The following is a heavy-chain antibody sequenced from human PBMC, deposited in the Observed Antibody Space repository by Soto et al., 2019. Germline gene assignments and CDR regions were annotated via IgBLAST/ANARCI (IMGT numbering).Heavy chain of an antibody. CDR1: GFTFTSSA. D-gene: IGHD3-22*01. Sequence: GASVKVSCKASGFTFTSSAVQWVRQARGQRLEWIGWIVVGSGNTNYAQKFQERVTITRDMSTSTAYMELSSLRSEDTAVYYCAAVSVGYYDSSGYLFDYWGQGTLVTVSS. V-gene: IGHV1-58*01. CDR2: IVVGSGNT. J-gene: IGHJ4*02. CDR3: AAVSVGYYDSSGYLFDY.